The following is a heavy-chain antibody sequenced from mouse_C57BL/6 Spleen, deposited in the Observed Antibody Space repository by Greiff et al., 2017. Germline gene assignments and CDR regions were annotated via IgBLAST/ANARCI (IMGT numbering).Heavy chain of an antibody. CDR1: GYTFTSYD. Sequence: VKLQESGPELVKPGASVKLSCKASGYTFTSYDINWVKQRPGQGLEWIGWIYPRDGSTRYNEKFKGKAKLTVDTSSSTAYMELHSLTSEDVAVYFCARGNYYGSPHFDYWGQGTTLTVSS. D-gene: IGHD1-1*01. CDR3: ARGNYYGSPHFDY. J-gene: IGHJ2*01. V-gene: IGHV1-85*01. CDR2: IYPRDGST.